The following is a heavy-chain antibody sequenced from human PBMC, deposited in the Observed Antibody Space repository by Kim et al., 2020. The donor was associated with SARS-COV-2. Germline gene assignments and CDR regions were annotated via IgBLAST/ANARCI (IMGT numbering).Heavy chain of an antibody. J-gene: IGHJ4*02. CDR3: ARGNALVGYCSGGSCYGVY. Sequence: GGSLRLSCAASGFTFSDYYMSWIRQAPGKGLEWVSYISSSGSTIYYADSVKGRFTISRDNAKNSLYLQMNSLRSEDTAVYYCARGNALVGYCSGGSCYGVYWGQGTLVTVSS. V-gene: IGHV3-11*04. D-gene: IGHD2-15*01. CDR2: ISSSGSTI. CDR1: GFTFSDYY.